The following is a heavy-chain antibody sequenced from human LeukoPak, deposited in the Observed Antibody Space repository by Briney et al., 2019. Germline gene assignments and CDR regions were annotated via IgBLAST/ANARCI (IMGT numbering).Heavy chain of an antibody. CDR2: ISGTGYYI. J-gene: IGHJ4*02. D-gene: IGHD2-2*01. V-gene: IGHV3-21*01. CDR1: GFTFSRYS. Sequence: GGSLRLSCAASGFTFSRYSMNWVRQAPGKGLEWVSSISGTGYYIYYADSVKGRFTISRDNAKNSLSLQMNNLRADDTGIYYCANHFACGTTTCPSFDHWGQGTLVTVSS. CDR3: ANHFACGTTTCPSFDH.